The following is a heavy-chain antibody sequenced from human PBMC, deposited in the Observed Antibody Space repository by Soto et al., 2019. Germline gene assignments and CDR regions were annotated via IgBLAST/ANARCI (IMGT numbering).Heavy chain of an antibody. CDR1: GFTFSSYG. D-gene: IGHD6-13*01. V-gene: IGHV3-30*18. J-gene: IGHJ4*02. Sequence: QVQLVESGGGVDQPGRSLRLSCAASGFTFSSYGMQRVRQAPVKGLEWVAGISYDGSNKYYADSVKGRFTISRDNSKNTLCLQTNSLRAEDTAVYYCAKGRGIPAGPEFDYWGQGTLVTVSS. CDR2: ISYDGSNK. CDR3: AKGRGIPAGPEFDY.